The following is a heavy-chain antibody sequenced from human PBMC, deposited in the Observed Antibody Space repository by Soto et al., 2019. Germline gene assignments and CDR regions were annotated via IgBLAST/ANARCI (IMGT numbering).Heavy chain of an antibody. J-gene: IGHJ4*02. CDR1: GFTFSSYA. CDR3: AKVLPSISGWSSRYDFEY. V-gene: IGHV3-23*01. Sequence: EVQLLESGGGLVQPGGSLRLSCSASGFTFSSYAMSWVRQAPGKGLEWVSVIGADGSGTFYADSVKGRFTISRDNSKNTFYLQMNSLRAEDTAIYYCAKVLPSISGWSSRYDFEYWGQGTLVTVSS. D-gene: IGHD6-19*01. CDR2: IGADGSGT.